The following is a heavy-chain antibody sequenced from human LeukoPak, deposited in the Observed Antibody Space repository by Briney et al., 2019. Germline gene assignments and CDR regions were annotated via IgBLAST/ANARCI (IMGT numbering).Heavy chain of an antibody. CDR2: IYSGGNT. Sequence: GGSLRLSCAASGFTVSSSYMTSVRQAPGKGLEWVSIIYSGGNTYYAGSVQGRFTISRDNSKNTLYLQMNSLRDEDTALYYCAKYGSGTYYNGLHWGQGTLVTVSS. J-gene: IGHJ4*02. V-gene: IGHV3-66*01. D-gene: IGHD3-10*01. CDR3: AKYGSGTYYNGLH. CDR1: GFTVSSSY.